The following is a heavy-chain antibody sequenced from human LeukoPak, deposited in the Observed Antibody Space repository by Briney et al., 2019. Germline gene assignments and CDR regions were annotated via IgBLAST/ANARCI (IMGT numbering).Heavy chain of an antibody. CDR2: IYYSGST. V-gene: IGHV4-59*12. J-gene: IGHJ5*02. CDR3: ARVLGYYYDSSGYYRRWNWFDP. D-gene: IGHD3-22*01. Sequence: SETLSLTCTVSGGSISSYYWSWIRQPPGKGLEWIGYIYYSGSTNYNPSLKSRVTISVDTSKNQFSLKLSSVTAADTAVYYCARVLGYYYDSSGYYRRWNWFDPWGQGTLVTVSS. CDR1: GGSISSYY.